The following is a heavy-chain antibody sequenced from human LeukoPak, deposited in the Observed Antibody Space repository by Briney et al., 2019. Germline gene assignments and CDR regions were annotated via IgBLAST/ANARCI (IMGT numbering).Heavy chain of an antibody. CDR3: VRMVTGWPNWIDP. D-gene: IGHD6-19*01. J-gene: IGHJ5*02. Sequence: PGGSLRLSCAASGFTFSNYAMSWVRQAPGKGLEWVSVIYAGGSAYSADSVKGRFTMSRDTSKNTLYLQMNSLRAEDTAVYYCVRMVTGWPNWIDPWGQGTLVTVSS. V-gene: IGHV3-66*01. CDR1: GFTFSNYA. CDR2: IYAGGSA.